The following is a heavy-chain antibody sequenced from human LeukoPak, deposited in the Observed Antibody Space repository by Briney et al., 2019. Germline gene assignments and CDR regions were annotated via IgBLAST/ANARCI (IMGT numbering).Heavy chain of an antibody. CDR2: TYYSGTT. Sequence: SETLSLTCTVSGGSISSYYWSWIRQPPGKGLEWIGYTYYSGTTNYNPSLKSRVTISVDTSKNQFSLKLSSVTAADTAVYYCARTQWFGELLFDYWGQGTLVTVSS. V-gene: IGHV4-59*01. CDR1: GGSISSYY. CDR3: ARTQWFGELLFDY. D-gene: IGHD3-10*01. J-gene: IGHJ4*02.